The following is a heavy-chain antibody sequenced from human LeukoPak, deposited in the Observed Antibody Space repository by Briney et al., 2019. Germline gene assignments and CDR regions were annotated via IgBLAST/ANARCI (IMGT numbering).Heavy chain of an antibody. Sequence: GGSLRLVCEPSGFTFSNAWMSCVCQAPGKGLEWVGRIKSKTDGGTTDYAAPVKGRFTISRDDSKNTLYLQMNSPKTEDTAVYYCITTTFNVAFDIWGRETMLTVSS. D-gene: IGHD2/OR15-2a*01. CDR2: IKSKTDGGTT. CDR3: ITTTFNVAFDI. J-gene: IGHJ3*02. V-gene: IGHV3-15*01. CDR1: GFTFSNAW.